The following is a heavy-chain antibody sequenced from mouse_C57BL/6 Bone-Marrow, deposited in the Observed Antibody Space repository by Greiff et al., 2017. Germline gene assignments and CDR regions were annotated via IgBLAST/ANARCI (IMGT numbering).Heavy chain of an antibody. Sequence: EVKLVESGGDLVKPGGSLKLSCAASGFTFSSYGMSWVRQTPDKRLEWVATISSGGSYTYYPDSVKGRFTISRDKAKNTLYLQMSSLKSEDTAMYYCARGTMTAMDYWGQGTSVTVSS. J-gene: IGHJ4*01. CDR1: GFTFSSYG. D-gene: IGHD2-4*01. CDR3: ARGTMTAMDY. V-gene: IGHV5-6*02. CDR2: ISSGGSYT.